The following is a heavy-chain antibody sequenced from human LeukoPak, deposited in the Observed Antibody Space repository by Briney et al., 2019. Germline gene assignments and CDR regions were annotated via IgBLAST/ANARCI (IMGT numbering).Heavy chain of an antibody. V-gene: IGHV3-23*01. J-gene: IGHJ5*02. Sequence: GGSLRLSCAASGFTFSSYAMSWVRQAPGKGLEWVSAISGSGGSTYYADSVKGRFTISRDNSKNTLYLQMNSLRAEDTAVYYCAKDRIGLRYFAPGWFDPWGRGTLVTVSS. CDR1: GFTFSSYA. D-gene: IGHD3-9*01. CDR3: AKDRIGLRYFAPGWFDP. CDR2: ISGSGGST.